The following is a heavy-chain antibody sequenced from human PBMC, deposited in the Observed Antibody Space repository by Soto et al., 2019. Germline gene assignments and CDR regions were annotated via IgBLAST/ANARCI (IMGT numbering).Heavy chain of an antibody. D-gene: IGHD4-17*01. J-gene: IGHJ4*02. CDR3: ATLYYPDYEWYFDF. CDR2: ISHDATNK. CDR1: GLIFRSYA. Sequence: PGGSLRLSCAASGLIFRSYAMHWVRQAPGKGLEWVSVISHDATNKYYADSVKGRFTISRDNSKNTLYLQMNSLRADDTAVYYCATLYYPDYEWYFDFWGQGTLVTVSS. V-gene: IGHV3-30-3*01.